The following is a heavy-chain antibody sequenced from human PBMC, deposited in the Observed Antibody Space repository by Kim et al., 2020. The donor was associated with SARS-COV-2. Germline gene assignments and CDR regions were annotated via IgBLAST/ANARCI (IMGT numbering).Heavy chain of an antibody. CDR2: INPSGGST. CDR1: GYTFTSYY. Sequence: ASVKVSCKASGYTFTSYYMHWVRQAPGQGLEWMGIINPSGGSTSYAQKFQGRVTMTRDTSTSTVYMELSSLRSEDTAVYYCARDLVPGGWSYSSSWYPLVLWGQGTLVTVSS. CDR3: ARDLVPGGWSYSSSWYPLVL. D-gene: IGHD6-13*01. V-gene: IGHV1-46*01. J-gene: IGHJ4*02.